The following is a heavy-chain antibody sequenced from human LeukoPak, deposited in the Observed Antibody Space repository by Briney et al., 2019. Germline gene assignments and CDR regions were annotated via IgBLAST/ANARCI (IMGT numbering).Heavy chain of an antibody. J-gene: IGHJ3*02. CDR2: IIPILGIA. CDR3: ARGGQLGAGTSEAFDI. Sequence: SVKVSCKASGGTFSSYAISWVRQAPGQGLEWMGRIIPILGIANYAQKFQGRVTITADKSTSTAYMELSSLRSEDTAVYYCARGGQLGAGTSEAFDIWGEGTMVTVSS. D-gene: IGHD1-1*01. CDR1: GGTFSSYA. V-gene: IGHV1-69*04.